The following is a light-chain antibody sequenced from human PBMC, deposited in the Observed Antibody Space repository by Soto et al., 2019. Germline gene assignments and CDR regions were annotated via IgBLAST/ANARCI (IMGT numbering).Light chain of an antibody. CDR3: LQDYSYPRT. Sequence: AVQLTQSPSSLSASVGDRVTITGRASQGIRTDLGWYQQKPGKAPKVLIFGASTFQSGVPSRFSGSGSGKDFPPTLRSPQPEDLGTYYCLQDYSYPRTFGQGTKVDNK. CDR1: QGIRTD. J-gene: IGKJ1*01. CDR2: GAS. V-gene: IGKV1-6*01.